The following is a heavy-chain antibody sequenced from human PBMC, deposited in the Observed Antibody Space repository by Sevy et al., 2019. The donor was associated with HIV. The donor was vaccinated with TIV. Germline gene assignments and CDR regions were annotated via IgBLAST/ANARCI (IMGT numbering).Heavy chain of an antibody. CDR2: INWNGVGT. J-gene: IGHJ4*02. D-gene: IGHD2-21*02. V-gene: IGHV3-20*04. Sequence: GGSLRLSCAASGLNFDDYGMSWVRQAPGKGLEWVSAINWNGVGTSYADSVKGRFTISRDNAKNSLYVQMNSLRAGDTAWYYCARERSCGGDCYYFDYWGQGTLVTVSS. CDR3: ARERSCGGDCYYFDY. CDR1: GLNFDDYG.